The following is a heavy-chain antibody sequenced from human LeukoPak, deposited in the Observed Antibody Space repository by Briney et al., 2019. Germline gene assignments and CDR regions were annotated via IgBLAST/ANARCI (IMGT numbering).Heavy chain of an antibody. Sequence: PSETLSLTCTVSGGSISSGGYYWSWIRQPPGKGLEWIGYIYYSGSTSYNPSLKSRVTISVGPSKNQFSLKLNSVTAADTAVYYCARHGSYWDFDSSGQGTLVTVSS. D-gene: IGHD1-26*01. CDR1: GGSISSGGYY. CDR2: IYYSGST. CDR3: ARHGSYWDFDS. J-gene: IGHJ4*02. V-gene: IGHV4-61*08.